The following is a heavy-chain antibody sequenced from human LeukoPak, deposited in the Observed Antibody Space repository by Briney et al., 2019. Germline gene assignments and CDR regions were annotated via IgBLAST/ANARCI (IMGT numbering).Heavy chain of an antibody. CDR1: GYTFTSYD. CDR2: MNPSSGNT. V-gene: IGHV1-8*01. J-gene: IGHJ6*02. Sequence: ASVKVSCKASGYTFTSYDINWVRQATGQGLEWMGWMNPSSGNTGYAQKFQGRVTMTRNTSIGTAYMELSSLRSEDTAVYYCATLRRGYDWEPYYYYGMDVWGQGTTVTVSS. CDR3: ATLRRGYDWEPYYYYGMDV. D-gene: IGHD5-12*01.